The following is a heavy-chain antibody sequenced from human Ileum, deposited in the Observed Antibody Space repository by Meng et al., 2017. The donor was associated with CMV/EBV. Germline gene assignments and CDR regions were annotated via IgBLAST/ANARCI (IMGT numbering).Heavy chain of an antibody. V-gene: IGHV4-39*07. CDR1: GGSISSSSYY. Sequence: SETLSLTCTVSGGSISSSSYYWGWIRQPPGKGLEWIGSIYYSGSTYYNPSLKSRVTISVDTSKNQFSLKLSSVTAADTAVYYCARGSKRTLRGNYCSSSSCYPYGMGVWGQGTTVTVSS. CDR2: IYYSGST. D-gene: IGHD2-2*01. CDR3: ARGSKRTLRGNYCSSSSCYPYGMGV. J-gene: IGHJ6*02.